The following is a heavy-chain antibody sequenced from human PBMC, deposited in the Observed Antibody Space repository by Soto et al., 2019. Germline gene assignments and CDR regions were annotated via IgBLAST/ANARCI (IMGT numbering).Heavy chain of an antibody. V-gene: IGHV4-34*01. CDR3: ARGGSSDWQVAFDF. D-gene: IGHD6-19*01. CDR1: GGSFSGYF. Sequence: LTCAVYGGSFSGYFWNWIRQTPGKGLEWIGKVNHNGRNNYNPSLKSRVTISLDMSKNQISLKLTSVTAAGTAVYYCARGGSSDWQVAFDFWGQGTMVTVSS. CDR2: VNHNGRN. J-gene: IGHJ3*01.